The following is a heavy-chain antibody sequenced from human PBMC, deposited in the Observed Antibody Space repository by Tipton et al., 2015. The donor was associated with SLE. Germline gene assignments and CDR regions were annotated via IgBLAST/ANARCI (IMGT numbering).Heavy chain of an antibody. D-gene: IGHD3-3*01. J-gene: IGHJ4*02. V-gene: IGHV4-59*01. Sequence: TLSLTCNVSGGSISSYYWSWIRQPPGKGLEWIGYIYYSGSTNYNPSLKSRVTMSVDTSKKQFSLKLSSVTAADTAVYYCARGYDFRSEWDYWGQGTLLTVSS. CDR1: GGSISSYY. CDR2: IYYSGST. CDR3: ARGYDFRSEWDY.